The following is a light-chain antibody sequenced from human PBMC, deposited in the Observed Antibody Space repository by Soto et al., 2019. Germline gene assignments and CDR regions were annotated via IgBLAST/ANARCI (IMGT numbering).Light chain of an antibody. V-gene: IGKV3-20*01. CDR2: GAS. CDR3: QQYGGTPPIT. Sequence: EIVMTQSPATLSVSPGERATLSCRASQSVNYNLAWYQQKPGQAPRFLIYGASSRATGIPDRFSGSGSGTDFTLTISRLEPEDFAVYYCQQYGGTPPITFGQGTRLEI. J-gene: IGKJ5*01. CDR1: QSVNYN.